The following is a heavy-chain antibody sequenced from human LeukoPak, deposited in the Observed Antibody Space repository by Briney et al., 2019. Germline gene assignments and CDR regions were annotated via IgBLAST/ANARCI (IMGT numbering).Heavy chain of an antibody. CDR1: GFTFSSYS. CDR3: ARDLYCSSTSCPDYGMDV. CDR2: ISSSSSYI. V-gene: IGHV3-21*01. D-gene: IGHD2-2*01. Sequence: GGSLRLSCAASGFTFSSYSMNWVRQAPGKGLEWVSSISSSSSYIYYADSVKGRFTISGDNAKNSLYLQMNSLRAEDTAVYYCARDLYCSSTSCPDYGMDVWGKGTTVTVSS. J-gene: IGHJ6*04.